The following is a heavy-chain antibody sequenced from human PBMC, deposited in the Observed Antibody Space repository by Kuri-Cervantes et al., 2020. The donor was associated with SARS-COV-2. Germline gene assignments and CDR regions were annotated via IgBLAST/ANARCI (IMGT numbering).Heavy chain of an antibody. CDR3: ARGRERGFPYYYYGMDV. V-gene: IGHV4-34*01. J-gene: IGHJ6*02. Sequence: GSLRLSCAVYGGSFSGYYWSWIRQPPGRGLEWIGEINHSGSTNYNPSLKSRVTISVDTSKNQFSLKLSSVTAADTAVYYCARGRERGFPYYYYGMDVWGQGTTVTVSS. CDR1: GGSFSGYY. CDR2: INHSGST. D-gene: IGHD1-26*01.